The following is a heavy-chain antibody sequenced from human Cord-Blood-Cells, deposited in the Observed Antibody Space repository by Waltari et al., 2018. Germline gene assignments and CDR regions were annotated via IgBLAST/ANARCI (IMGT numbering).Heavy chain of an antibody. D-gene: IGHD6-13*01. V-gene: IGHV3-30-3*01. Sequence: QVQLVASGGGVVQPGRSLRLSCAASGFTFSSYALHWVRPAPGKGLEWVAVISYDGSNKYYADSVKGRFTISRDNSKNTLYLQMNSLRAEDTAVYYCARQQGSWYNWFDPWGQGTLVTVSS. CDR3: ARQQGSWYNWFDP. CDR1: GFTFSSYA. CDR2: ISYDGSNK. J-gene: IGHJ5*02.